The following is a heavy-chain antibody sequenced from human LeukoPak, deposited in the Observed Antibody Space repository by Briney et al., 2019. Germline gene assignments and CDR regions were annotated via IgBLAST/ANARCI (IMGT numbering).Heavy chain of an antibody. CDR1: GFSFINSG. CDR3: AKDAYSSGWYNWFDP. D-gene: IGHD6-19*01. J-gene: IGHJ5*02. Sequence: GGSLRLSCAVSGFSFINSGMHWVRQAPGKGLEWVAFISYDGRNQDYAGSVKGRFTVSRDNSKNTLYLQVNSLRPEDTAMYYCAKDAYSSGWYNWFDPWGLGTLVTVSS. V-gene: IGHV3-30*02. CDR2: ISYDGRNQ.